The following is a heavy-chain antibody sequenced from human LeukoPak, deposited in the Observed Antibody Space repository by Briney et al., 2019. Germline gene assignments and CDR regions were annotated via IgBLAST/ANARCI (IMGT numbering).Heavy chain of an antibody. CDR2: IKEDGTEK. CDR3: ARLLAYGSGAEAFDY. J-gene: IGHJ4*02. Sequence: GGSLRLSCQASGFTFSSYGMSWIRQAPGKGLEWVANIKEDGTEKYYVDSVKGRFTISRDNAKISLYLQMNSLRAEDTAVYYCARLLAYGSGAEAFDYWGQGALVTVSS. CDR1: GFTFSSYG. D-gene: IGHD3-10*01. V-gene: IGHV3-7*01.